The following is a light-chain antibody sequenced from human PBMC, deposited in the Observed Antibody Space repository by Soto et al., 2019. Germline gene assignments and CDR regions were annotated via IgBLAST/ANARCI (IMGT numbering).Light chain of an antibody. V-gene: IGLV2-11*01. Sequence: QSALTQPRSVSGSPGQSVTISCTGTSSDVGGYNVVSWYQQHPGKAPKLMIYDVSKRPSGVPDRFSGSKSGNTASLTISGLQAEDEADYYCCLYAGYYTWVFGGGTKLTVL. J-gene: IGLJ3*02. CDR1: SSDVGGYNV. CDR3: CLYAGYYTWV. CDR2: DVS.